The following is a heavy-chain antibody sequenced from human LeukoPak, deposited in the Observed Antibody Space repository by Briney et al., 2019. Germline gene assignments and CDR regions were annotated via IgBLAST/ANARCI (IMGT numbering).Heavy chain of an antibody. D-gene: IGHD4-17*01. J-gene: IGHJ4*02. CDR2: IKGDGGST. CDR3: ARASTTVPNLLDH. CDR1: GFTFSTYW. V-gene: IGHV3-74*01. Sequence: PGGSLRLSCAASGFTFSTYWMHWVRQAPGKGLVWVARIKGDGGSTIYADSVKGRFTISRDNSKNTLYLQTSSLRAEDTAVYYCARASTTVPNLLDHWGRGTLVTVSS.